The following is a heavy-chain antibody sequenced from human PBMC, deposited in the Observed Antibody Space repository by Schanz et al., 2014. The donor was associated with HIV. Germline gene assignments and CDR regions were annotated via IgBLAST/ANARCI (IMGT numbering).Heavy chain of an antibody. CDR2: ISGSGGKT. CDR3: AKGYGDYYWYFDL. Sequence: VQLVESGGGLVQPGGSLRLSCTASGFTFSGHAMSWVRQAPGKGLEWVSAISGSGGKTYYADSVKGRFTISRDNSRNTLYLQMNTLRAEDTAVYYCAKGYGDYYWYFDLWGRGTLVTVSS. D-gene: IGHD4-17*01. CDR1: GFTFSGHA. J-gene: IGHJ2*01. V-gene: IGHV3-23*04.